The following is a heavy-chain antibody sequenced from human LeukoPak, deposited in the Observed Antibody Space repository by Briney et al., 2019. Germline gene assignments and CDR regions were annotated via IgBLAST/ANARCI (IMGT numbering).Heavy chain of an antibody. D-gene: IGHD3-22*01. CDR3: ARVYYYDSSGYPSGAFDI. CDR2: IYYSGST. Sequence: PSETLSLTCTVSGGSISSSSYYWGWIRQPPGKGLEWIGSIYYSGSTYYNPSLKSRVTISVDTSKNQFSLKLSSVTAADTAVYYCARVYYYDSSGYPSGAFDIWGQGTMVTVSS. CDR1: GGSISSSSYY. J-gene: IGHJ3*02. V-gene: IGHV4-39*07.